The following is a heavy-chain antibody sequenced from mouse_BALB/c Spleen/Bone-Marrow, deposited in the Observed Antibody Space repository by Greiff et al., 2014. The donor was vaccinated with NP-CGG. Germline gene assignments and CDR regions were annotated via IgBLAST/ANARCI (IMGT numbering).Heavy chain of an antibody. D-gene: IGHD2-3*01. CDR3: ARHEDGYYDAMDY. V-gene: IGHV5-12-1*01. CDR1: GFAFSSYD. J-gene: IGHJ4*01. CDR2: ISSGGGST. Sequence: DVMLVESGGGLVKPGGSLKLSCAASGFAFSSYDMSWVRQTPEKRLGWVAYISSGGGSTYYPDTVKGRFTISRDNAKNTLYLQMSSLKSEDTAMYYCARHEDGYYDAMDYWGQGTSVTVSS.